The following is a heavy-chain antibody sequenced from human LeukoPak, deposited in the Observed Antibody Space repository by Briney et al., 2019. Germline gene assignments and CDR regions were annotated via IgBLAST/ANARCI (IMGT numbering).Heavy chain of an antibody. D-gene: IGHD2-8*02. V-gene: IGHV3-21*04. CDR1: GFTFSSYS. J-gene: IGHJ6*03. CDR2: ISSSSSYI. Sequence: GGSLRLSCAASGFTFSSYSMNWVRQAPGKGLEWVSSISSSSSYIYYADSVKGRFTISRDNSKNTLYLQMNSLRAEDTAVYFCAKLQTYWVYYMDVWGKGTTVTVSS. CDR3: AKLQTYWVYYMDV.